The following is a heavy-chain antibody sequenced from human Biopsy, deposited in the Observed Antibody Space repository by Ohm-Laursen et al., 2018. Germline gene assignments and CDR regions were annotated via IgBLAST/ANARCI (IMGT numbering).Heavy chain of an antibody. Sequence: GTLSLTCIVSGDSISSYYWSWIRQPPGKGLEWIGYVYYTGSTDYNPSLQSRVTISVDTSKNHFSLRLRSVTPADTAIYYCARDRGFYSDRTVPGYFDLWGRDTLVTVSS. CDR3: ARDRGFYSDRTVPGYFDL. CDR1: GDSISSYY. V-gene: IGHV4-59*01. CDR2: VYYTGST. J-gene: IGHJ2*01. D-gene: IGHD3-22*01.